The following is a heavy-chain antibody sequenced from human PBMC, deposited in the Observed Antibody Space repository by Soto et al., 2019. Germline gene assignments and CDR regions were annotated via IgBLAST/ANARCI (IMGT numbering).Heavy chain of an antibody. CDR1: GGSISSSRW. Sequence: PSETLSLTLAASGGSISSSRWWSSVRQPRGRGLEWPAEIYNSGSTNYNTSLKTRFTIPVDKSKNQFSLKLRSVTAADTDVYYCGGYCSSTSVYDWLDSWGQGILVTVSS. V-gene: IGHV4-4*02. D-gene: IGHD2-2*01. J-gene: IGHJ5*01. CDR3: GGYCSSTSVYDWLDS. CDR2: IYNSGST.